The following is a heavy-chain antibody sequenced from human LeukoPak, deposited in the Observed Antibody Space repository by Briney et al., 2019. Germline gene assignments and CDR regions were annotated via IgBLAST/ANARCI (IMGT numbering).Heavy chain of an antibody. Sequence: GGSLRLSCAASGFTFSSYEMNWVRQAPGKGLEWVSYISSSGSTIYYADSVKGRFTISRYHAKNSLYLQMNSLRAEDTAVYYCARELYGDHDAFDIWGQGTMVTVSS. CDR2: ISSSGSTI. J-gene: IGHJ3*02. V-gene: IGHV3-48*03. CDR1: GFTFSSYE. CDR3: ARELYGDHDAFDI. D-gene: IGHD4-17*01.